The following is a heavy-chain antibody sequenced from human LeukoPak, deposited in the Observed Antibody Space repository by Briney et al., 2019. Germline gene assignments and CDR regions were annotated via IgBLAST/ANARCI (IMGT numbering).Heavy chain of an antibody. V-gene: IGHV1-2*02. CDR2: INPNSGGT. D-gene: IGHD3-10*01. CDR1: GFTFTSSA. Sequence: ASVKVSCKASGFTFTSSAMQWVRQAPGQGLEWMGWINPNSGGTNYAQKFQGRVTMTRDTSISTAYMELSRLRSDDTAVYYCARPFKRWFGELLPFDYWGQGTLVTVSS. CDR3: ARPFKRWFGELLPFDY. J-gene: IGHJ4*02.